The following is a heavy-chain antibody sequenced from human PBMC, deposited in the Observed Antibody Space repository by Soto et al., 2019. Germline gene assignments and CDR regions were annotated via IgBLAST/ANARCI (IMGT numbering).Heavy chain of an antibody. J-gene: IGHJ4*02. CDR3: AKSLWSEYSSSHLDY. D-gene: IGHD6-6*01. V-gene: IGHV3-9*01. Sequence: EVQLVESGGGLVQPGRSLRLSCAASGFTYDDYAMHWVRQAPGKGLEWVSGISWNSGSIGYADSVKGRFTISRDNAKNSLYLQMNSLRAEDTALYYSAKSLWSEYSSSHLDYWGQGTLVTVSS. CDR1: GFTYDDYA. CDR2: ISWNSGSI.